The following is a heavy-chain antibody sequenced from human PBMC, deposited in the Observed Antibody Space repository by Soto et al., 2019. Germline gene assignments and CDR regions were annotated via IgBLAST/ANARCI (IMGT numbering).Heavy chain of an antibody. Sequence: GGSLRLSCAASGFTVSSNYMSWVRQAPGMCLEWVSVIYSGCCIYYADSVKGRFTISRDNSKNTLYLQMNSLRAEYMSVYYCASNSRKDYYYGMDVWGQGTTVTVSS. J-gene: IGHJ6*02. CDR1: GFTVSSNY. D-gene: IGHD1-26*01. V-gene: IGHV3-53*01. CDR3: ASNSRKDYYYGMDV. CDR2: IYSGCCI.